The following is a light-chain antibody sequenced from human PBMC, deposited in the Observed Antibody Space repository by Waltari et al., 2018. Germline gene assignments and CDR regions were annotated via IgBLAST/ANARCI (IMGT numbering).Light chain of an antibody. J-gene: IGKJ4*01. Sequence: DIQMTQSPSSLSASVGDRVPLTCQASQDITNYLNWYQQKPGKSPKLLIYDASNLGTGVPSRFSGSGSGTDFTFTISSLQPEDIATYYCQQYDNLPLTFGGGTKVEIK. CDR2: DAS. CDR1: QDITNY. CDR3: QQYDNLPLT. V-gene: IGKV1-33*01.